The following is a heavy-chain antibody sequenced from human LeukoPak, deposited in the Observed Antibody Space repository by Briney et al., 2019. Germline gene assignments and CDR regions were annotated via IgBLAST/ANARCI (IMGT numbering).Heavy chain of an antibody. CDR1: GFTFSSYS. D-gene: IGHD6-13*01. CDR2: ISSSSSTI. V-gene: IGHV3-48*01. J-gene: IGHJ5*02. Sequence: GGSLRLSCAASGFTFSSYSMNWVRQAPGKGLEWVSYISSSSSTIYYADSVKGRFTISRDNAKNSLYLQMNSLRAEDTAVYYCARSMSGSWPPWFDPWGQGTLVTVSS. CDR3: ARSMSGSWPPWFDP.